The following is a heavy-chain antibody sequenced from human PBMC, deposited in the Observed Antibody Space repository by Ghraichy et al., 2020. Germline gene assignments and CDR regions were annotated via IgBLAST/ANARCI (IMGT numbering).Heavy chain of an antibody. V-gene: IGHV1-8*01. J-gene: IGHJ4*02. CDR2: MNPNSYNT. D-gene: IGHD1-26*01. Sequence: ASVKVSCKASGYPFTSYDINWVRQATVQGLEWMGWMNPNSYNTDYAQKFQGRVTMTRNTSISTAYMELSSLKSEDTAVYYCASGYSGSYFFWGQGTLVTVSS. CDR3: ASGYSGSYFF. CDR1: GYPFTSYD.